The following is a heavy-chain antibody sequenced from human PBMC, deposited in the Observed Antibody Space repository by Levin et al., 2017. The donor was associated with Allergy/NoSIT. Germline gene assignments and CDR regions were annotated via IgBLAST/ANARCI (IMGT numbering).Heavy chain of an antibody. CDR1: GFTFSSYA. Sequence: GESLKISCSASGFTFSSYAMHWVRPAPGKGLEYVSAISSNGGSTYYADSVKGRFTISRDNSKNTLYLQMSSLRAEDTAVYYCVKPGRVAGATYYFDCWGQGTVVTVSS. CDR3: VKPGRVAGATYYFDC. V-gene: IGHV3-64D*06. D-gene: IGHD6-19*01. CDR2: ISSNGGST. J-gene: IGHJ4*02.